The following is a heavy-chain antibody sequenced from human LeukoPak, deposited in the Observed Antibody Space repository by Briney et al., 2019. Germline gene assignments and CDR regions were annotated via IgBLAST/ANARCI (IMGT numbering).Heavy chain of an antibody. CDR1: EFTFSSYS. J-gene: IGHJ4*02. CDR2: ISGSSSTI. V-gene: IGHV3-48*04. Sequence: GGSLRLSCVSSEFTFSSYSMNWVRQAPGKGLEWVSYISGSSSTIYYADSVKGRFTISRDNAKNSLYLQMNSLRVEDTAVYYCARDGDYNWNYRSGFDYWGQGTVVTVSS. CDR3: ARDGDYNWNYRSGFDY. D-gene: IGHD1-7*01.